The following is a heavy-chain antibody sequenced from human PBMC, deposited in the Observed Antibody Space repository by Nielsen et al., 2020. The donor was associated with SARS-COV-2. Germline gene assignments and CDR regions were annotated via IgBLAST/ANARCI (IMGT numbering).Heavy chain of an antibody. V-gene: IGHV3-30*18. J-gene: IGHJ4*02. CDR3: AKRGDHDSGSYPHYFDY. Sequence: GESLKISCAASGFTFSSYGMHWVRQAPGKGLEWVAVISYDEGSNKYYADSVQGRFTISRDNSKSTLYLQMNSLRPEDTALYYCAKRGDHDSGSYPHYFDYWGQGTLVTVSS. CDR2: ISYDEGSNK. CDR1: GFTFSSYG. D-gene: IGHD3-22*01.